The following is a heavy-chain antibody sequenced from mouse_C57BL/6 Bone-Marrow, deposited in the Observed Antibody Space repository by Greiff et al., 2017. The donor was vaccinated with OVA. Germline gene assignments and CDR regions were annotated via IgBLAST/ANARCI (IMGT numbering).Heavy chain of an antibody. CDR3: ARPITTVVEPYYFDY. CDR1: GFTFSSYG. CDR2: ISSGGSST. Sequence: EVQLVESGGDLVKPGGSLKLSCAASGFTFSSYGMSWVRQTPDKRLEWVATISSGGSSTYYPDSVKGRFTISSDNAKNTLYLQMSSLKSEDTAMYYCARPITTVVEPYYFDYWCQGTTLTVSS. J-gene: IGHJ2*01. D-gene: IGHD1-1*01. V-gene: IGHV5-6*01.